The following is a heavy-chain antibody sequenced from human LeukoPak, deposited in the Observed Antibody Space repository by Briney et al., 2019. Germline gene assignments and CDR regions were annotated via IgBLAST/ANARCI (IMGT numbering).Heavy chain of an antibody. J-gene: IGHJ1*01. CDR2: ISSSSSYI. D-gene: IGHD3-3*01. Sequence: GGSLRLSCAASGFTFSSYSMNWVRQAPGKGLEWVSSISSSSSYIYYADSVKGRFTISRDNAKNSLYLQMNSLRAEDTAVYYCARGPGKRDYDFWSGYNAEYFQHWGQGTLVTVSS. CDR3: ARGPGKRDYDFWSGYNAEYFQH. V-gene: IGHV3-21*01. CDR1: GFTFSSYS.